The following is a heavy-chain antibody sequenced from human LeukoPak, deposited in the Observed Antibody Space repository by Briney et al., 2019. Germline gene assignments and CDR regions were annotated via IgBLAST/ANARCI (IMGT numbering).Heavy chain of an antibody. J-gene: IGHJ4*02. Sequence: SETLSLTCAVSGGSISSSNWWSWVRQPPGKGLEWIGEIYHSGSTNYNPSLKSRVTISVDKSKNQFSLKLSSVTAADTAVYYCARNLWFGEEGGTKNDYWGQGTLVTVSS. V-gene: IGHV4-4*02. CDR1: GGSISSSNW. CDR3: ARNLWFGEEGGTKNDY. D-gene: IGHD3-10*01. CDR2: IYHSGST.